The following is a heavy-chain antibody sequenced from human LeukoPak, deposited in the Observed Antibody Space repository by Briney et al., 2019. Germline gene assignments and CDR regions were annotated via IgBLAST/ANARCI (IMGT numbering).Heavy chain of an antibody. J-gene: IGHJ4*02. D-gene: IGHD5-12*01. CDR3: AKTRYSGYDQIDY. Sequence: GGSLRLSCAASGFTFSSYAMSWVRQAPGKRLEWVSAISSSGGSTYYADSVKGRFTISRDNSKNTLYLQMNSLRAEDTAVYYCAKTRYSGYDQIDYWGQGTLVTVSS. CDR2: ISSSGGST. CDR1: GFTFSSYA. V-gene: IGHV3-23*01.